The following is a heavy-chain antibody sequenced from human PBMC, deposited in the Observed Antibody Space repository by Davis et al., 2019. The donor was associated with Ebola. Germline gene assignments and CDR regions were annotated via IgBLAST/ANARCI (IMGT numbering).Heavy chain of an antibody. CDR1: GFTFSSYG. CDR2: ISYDGSNK. J-gene: IGHJ4*02. Sequence: GESLKISCAASGFTFSSYGMHWVRQAPGKGLEWVAVISYDGSNKYYADSVKGRFTISRDNSKNTLYLQMNSLRDEDTAVYYCAKGNGLHGYWGQGTLVTVSS. CDR3: AKGNGLHGY. V-gene: IGHV3-30*18. D-gene: IGHD3/OR15-3a*01.